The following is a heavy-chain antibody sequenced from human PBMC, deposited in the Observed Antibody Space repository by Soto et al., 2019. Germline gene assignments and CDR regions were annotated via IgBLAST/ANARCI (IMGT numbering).Heavy chain of an antibody. V-gene: IGHV4-39*01. CDR2: IYYSGST. Sequence: QLQLQESGPGLVTPSEPLSLTCTVSGGSIRSSSSYWDWIRQPPGKGLEWIGSIYYSGSTYYNPSLKSRVIISMDKSKNQFSLNVSSVTAADTAVYYCARRRGVVQDGMDVWGQGTTVIVSS. CDR1: GGSIRSSSSY. CDR3: ARRRGVVQDGMDV. J-gene: IGHJ6*02. D-gene: IGHD3-3*01.